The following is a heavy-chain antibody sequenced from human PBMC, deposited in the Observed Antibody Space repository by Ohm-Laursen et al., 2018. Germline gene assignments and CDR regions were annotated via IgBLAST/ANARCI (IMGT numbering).Heavy chain of an antibody. J-gene: IGHJ4*02. V-gene: IGHV3-74*01. Sequence: SLRLSCTASGFTFSSYWMHWVRHAPGKGLVWVSRINSDGSSTSYADSVKGRFTISRDNAKNTLYLQMNSLRAEDTAVYYCAKGCSGGSCYDYWGQGTLVTVSS. CDR1: GFTFSSYW. CDR3: AKGCSGGSCYDY. D-gene: IGHD2-15*01. CDR2: INSDGSST.